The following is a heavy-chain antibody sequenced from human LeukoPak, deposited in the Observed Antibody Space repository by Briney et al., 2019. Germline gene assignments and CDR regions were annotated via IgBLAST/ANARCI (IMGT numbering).Heavy chain of an antibody. Sequence: SETLSLTCTVSGGSISSGSYYWSWIRQPAGKGLEWIGRIYTSGSTNYNPSLKSRVTISVDTSKNQFSLKLSSVTAADTAVYYCARGRGTTMGDAFDIWGQGTMVTVSS. CDR2: IYTSGST. D-gene: IGHD4-23*01. V-gene: IGHV4-61*02. CDR3: ARGRGTTMGDAFDI. J-gene: IGHJ3*02. CDR1: GGSISSGSYY.